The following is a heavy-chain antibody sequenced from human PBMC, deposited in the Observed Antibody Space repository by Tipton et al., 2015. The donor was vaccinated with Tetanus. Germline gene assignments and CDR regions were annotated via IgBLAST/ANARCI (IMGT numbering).Heavy chain of an antibody. Sequence: SLRLSCAASGFTFDDDAMHWVRQAPGKGLEWVSGINWNGGTRGYADSVKGRFTISRDLSKNTLSLHLTGLRVEDTAIYHCARESNRGGYVDYWGQGALVTVSS. CDR1: GFTFDDDA. V-gene: IGHV3-9*01. CDR2: INWNGGTR. D-gene: IGHD5-12*01. J-gene: IGHJ4*02. CDR3: ARESNRGGYVDY.